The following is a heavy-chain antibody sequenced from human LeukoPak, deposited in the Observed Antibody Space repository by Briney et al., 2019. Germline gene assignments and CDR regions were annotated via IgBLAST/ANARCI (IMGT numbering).Heavy chain of an antibody. J-gene: IGHJ4*02. CDR2: INPSGGST. CDR1: GYTFTSYY. CDR3: ARDGSSGRDHFGY. D-gene: IGHD6-19*01. Sequence: ASVKVSCKASGYTFTSYYMHWVRQAPGQGLEWMGIINPSGGSTSYAQKFQGRVTMTRDTSTSTAYMELRSLRSDDTAVYYCARDGSSGRDHFGYWGQGTLVTVSS. V-gene: IGHV1-46*01.